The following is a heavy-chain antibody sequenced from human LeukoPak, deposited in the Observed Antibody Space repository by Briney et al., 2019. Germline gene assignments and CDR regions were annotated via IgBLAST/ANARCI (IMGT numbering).Heavy chain of an antibody. CDR3: AKDLPSYDFWSGYYALFDY. CDR2: ISGSGGST. V-gene: IGHV3-23*01. Sequence: PGGSLRLSCAASGFTFSSYAMSWVRQAPGKGLEWVSAISGSGGSTYYADSVKGRFTFSRDNSKNTLYLQMNSLRAEDTAVYYCAKDLPSYDFWSGYYALFDYWGQGTLVTVSS. J-gene: IGHJ4*02. CDR1: GFTFSSYA. D-gene: IGHD3-3*01.